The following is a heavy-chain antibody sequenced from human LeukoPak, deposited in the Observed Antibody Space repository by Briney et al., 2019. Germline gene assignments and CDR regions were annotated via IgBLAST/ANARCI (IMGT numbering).Heavy chain of an antibody. CDR1: GFTFSTYA. CDR3: AKDEGRAAAGNFDY. Sequence: HPGGSLRLSCAASGFTFSTYAMNWLRQAPGKGLEWVSTISASGGSTYYADSVKGRFTISRGISKNTLYLQVNSLRAEDTAVYYCAKDEGRAAAGNFDYWGQGTLVTVSS. CDR2: ISASGGST. V-gene: IGHV3-23*01. J-gene: IGHJ4*02. D-gene: IGHD6-13*01.